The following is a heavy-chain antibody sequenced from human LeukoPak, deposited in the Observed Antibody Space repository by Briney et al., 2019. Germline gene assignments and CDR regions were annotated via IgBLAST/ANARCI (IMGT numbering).Heavy chain of an antibody. V-gene: IGHV1-46*01. D-gene: IGHD6-19*01. Sequence: ASVKVSCTASGYTFIRFYMHWVRQAPGQGLEWMGIINPSGGSSRYAQKFQGRVTMTRDTSTSTVYMELSSLRSEDTAVYHCARGGLDGYYFDYWGQGTLVTVSS. CDR3: ARGGLDGYYFDY. CDR1: GYTFIRFY. CDR2: INPSGGSS. J-gene: IGHJ4*02.